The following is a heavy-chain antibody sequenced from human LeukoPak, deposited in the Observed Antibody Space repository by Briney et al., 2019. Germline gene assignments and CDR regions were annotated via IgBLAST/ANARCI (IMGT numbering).Heavy chain of an antibody. CDR1: GFTFTNFG. V-gene: IGHV3-30*18. J-gene: IGHJ4*02. Sequence: GPLRLSCAASGFTFTNFGTHWVRHTPEKGLEWVAVISRDGNTTFYTESVKGRFTISRDNSKNTLYLETNSLRADDTAVYYCAKAGVLGDSSGYLYDYWGQGTLVTVSS. CDR2: ISRDGNTT. D-gene: IGHD3-22*01. CDR3: AKAGVLGDSSGYLYDY.